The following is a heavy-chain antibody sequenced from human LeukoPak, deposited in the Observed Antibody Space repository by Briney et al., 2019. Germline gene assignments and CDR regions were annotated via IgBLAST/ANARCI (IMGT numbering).Heavy chain of an antibody. CDR1: GGSISSSSSY. CDR3: ARQRHSGGSADWFDP. V-gene: IGHV4-39*01. J-gene: IGHJ5*02. Sequence: SETLSLTCTVSGGSISSSSSYWGWIRQPPGKGLEWIVSIYYSGSTYYNPSLKSRVTISVDTSKNQFSLKLSSVTAADTAVCYCARQRHSGGSADWFDPWGQGTLVTVSS. CDR2: IYYSGST. D-gene: IGHD3-10*01.